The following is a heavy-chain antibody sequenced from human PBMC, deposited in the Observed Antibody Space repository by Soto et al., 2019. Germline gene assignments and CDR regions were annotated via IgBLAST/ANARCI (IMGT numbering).Heavy chain of an antibody. J-gene: IGHJ4*02. CDR2: ISYDGSNK. D-gene: IGHD6-6*01. Sequence: GGSLRLSCAASGFTFSSYAMHWVRQAPGKGLEWVAVISYDGSNKYYADSVKGRFTISRDNSKNTLYLQMNSLRAEDTAVYYCARGDPEAYSRSSGYFDYWGQGTLVTVSS. CDR3: ARGDPEAYSRSSGYFDY. CDR1: GFTFSSYA. V-gene: IGHV3-30-3*01.